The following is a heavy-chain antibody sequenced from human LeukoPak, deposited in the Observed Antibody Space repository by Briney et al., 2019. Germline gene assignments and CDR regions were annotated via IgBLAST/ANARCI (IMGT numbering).Heavy chain of an antibody. Sequence: PSETLSLTCTASGGSISNYYGNWIRQPAGPGLDWVGRGYASGSTRYNPSFNSRVTMSAETSKNQVSLKMTSVTAADTAVYFCARDQSGFGGHNNDAFDIWGQGTMVTVSS. CDR1: GGSISNYY. CDR3: ARDQSGFGGHNNDAFDI. J-gene: IGHJ3*02. D-gene: IGHD3-16*01. CDR2: GYASGST. V-gene: IGHV4-4*07.